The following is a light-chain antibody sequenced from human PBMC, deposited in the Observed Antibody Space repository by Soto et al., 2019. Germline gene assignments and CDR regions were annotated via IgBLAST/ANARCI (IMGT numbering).Light chain of an antibody. CDR2: AAS. CDR3: QKYSSVPL. Sequence: DIQMTQSPSSLSASVGDRVTITCRASQGISNYIAWYQQKPGKAPKLLIYAASTLQSGVPSRFSGRGSGTEFTLTINSLQSEDVATYSCQKYSSVPLFGPGTKVDIK. V-gene: IGKV1-27*01. CDR1: QGISNY. J-gene: IGKJ3*01.